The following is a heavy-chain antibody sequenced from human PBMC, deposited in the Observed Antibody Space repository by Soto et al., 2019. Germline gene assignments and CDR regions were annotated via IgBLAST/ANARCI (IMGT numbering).Heavy chain of an antibody. V-gene: IGHV3-30*18. J-gene: IGHJ4*02. CDR3: AKGSPFYSSSWIIPY. CDR2: ISYDGGNK. D-gene: IGHD6-13*01. Sequence: QVQLVESGGGVVQPGRSLRLSCAASGFTFSSYGMHWVRQAPGKGLEWVAVISYDGGNKYYADSVKGRFTISRDNSKNTLYLQMNSLRAEDTAVYYCAKGSPFYSSSWIIPYWGQGTLVTVSS. CDR1: GFTFSSYG.